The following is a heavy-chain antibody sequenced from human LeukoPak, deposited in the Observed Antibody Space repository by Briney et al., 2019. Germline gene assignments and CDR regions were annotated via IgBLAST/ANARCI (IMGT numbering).Heavy chain of an antibody. CDR3: ARDVGPYGGSPGAD. Sequence: GRSLRLSCEASVLIFTVHWMHGVRQAPGKGLVCVSRIKTDGSEASYADAVRARFVVSRDNSRNTLILLVNSLREDDTGMYFCARDVGPYGGSPGADWGQGTQVTVSS. V-gene: IGHV3-74*01. CDR2: IKTDGSEA. D-gene: IGHD1-26*01. CDR1: VLIFTVHW. J-gene: IGHJ4*02.